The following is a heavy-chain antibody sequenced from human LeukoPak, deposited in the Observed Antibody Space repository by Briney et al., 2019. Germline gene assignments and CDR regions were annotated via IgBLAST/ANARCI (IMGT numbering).Heavy chain of an antibody. CDR1: GYTFTGYY. J-gene: IGHJ6*03. Sequence: ASVKVSCKASGYTFTGYYMYWVRQAPGQGLEWMGWINPNSGGTNYAQKFQGRVTMTRDTSISTAYMELSRLRSDDTAVYYCARDFGLVYYYYYYMDVWGKGTTVTVSS. V-gene: IGHV1-2*02. D-gene: IGHD3-10*01. CDR2: INPNSGGT. CDR3: ARDFGLVYYYYYYMDV.